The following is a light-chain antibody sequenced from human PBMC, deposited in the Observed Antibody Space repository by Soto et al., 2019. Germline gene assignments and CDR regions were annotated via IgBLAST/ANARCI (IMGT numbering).Light chain of an antibody. J-gene: IGKJ5*01. CDR2: FGS. Sequence: EIAMTQSPLTLPVTTGARSSSSCRSSQSLLYNNTYNYLDWYVQKPGQSPQLLIYFGSNRAPGVPDRFSGSGSGTDFTLKINRVEAEDVGTYYCMQALQSLTFGQGTRL. CDR1: QSLLYNNTYNY. CDR3: MQALQSLT. V-gene: IGKV2-28*01.